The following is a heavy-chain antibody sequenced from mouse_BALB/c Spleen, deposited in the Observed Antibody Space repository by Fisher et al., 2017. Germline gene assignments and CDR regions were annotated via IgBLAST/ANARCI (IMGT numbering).Heavy chain of an antibody. J-gene: IGHJ1*01. V-gene: IGHV1-42*01. D-gene: IGHD1-1*01. CDR3: ARNYGSSHEGYFDV. Sequence: KFKGKATLTVDKSSSTAYMQLKSLTSEDSAVYYCARNYGSSHEGYFDVWGAGTTVTVSS.